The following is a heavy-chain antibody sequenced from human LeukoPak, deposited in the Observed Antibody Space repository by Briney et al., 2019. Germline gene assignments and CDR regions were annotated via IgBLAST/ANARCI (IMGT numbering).Heavy chain of an antibody. D-gene: IGHD3-3*02. CDR2: IKEDGSEK. CDR1: GFTFSSYW. CDR3: ARAGVISGWDS. J-gene: IGHJ4*02. V-gene: IGHV3-7*03. Sequence: GGSLRLSCAGSGFTFSSYWMSWVRQAPGKGLEWVANIKEDGSEKYYVDSVKGRFTISRDNSENTLYMQMDSLTVEDTAVYYCARAGVISGWDSWGQGVLVTVSS.